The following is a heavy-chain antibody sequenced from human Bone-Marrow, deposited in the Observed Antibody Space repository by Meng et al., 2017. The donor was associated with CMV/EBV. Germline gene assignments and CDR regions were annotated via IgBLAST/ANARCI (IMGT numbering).Heavy chain of an antibody. J-gene: IGHJ4*02. CDR1: GYTFTGFG. CDR3: ARETGSKDFDY. D-gene: IGHD1-1*01. V-gene: IGHV1-8*02. Sequence: ASVKVSCKASGYTFTGFGITWVRQAPGQGLEWMGWMNPTSGNTGYAQKFQGRVIMTRNTSISTAYMELSSLRSEDTAVYYCARETGSKDFDYWGQGTLVTVSS. CDR2: MNPTSGNT.